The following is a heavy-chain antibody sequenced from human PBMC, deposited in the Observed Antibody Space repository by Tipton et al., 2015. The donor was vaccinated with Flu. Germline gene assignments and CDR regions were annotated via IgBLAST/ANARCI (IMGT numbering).Heavy chain of an antibody. CDR2: IYHSGST. V-gene: IGHV4-38-2*01. J-gene: IGHJ6*02. CDR1: GYSIRSAYY. Sequence: TLSLTCSVSGYSIRSAYYWGWVRRPPGKGLEWIGTIYHSGSTYYKPSLKSRVTISVDTSKNQFSLKLSSVTAADTAVYYCAKQTYYYGMDVWGQGTTVTVSS. CDR3: AKQTYYYGMDV.